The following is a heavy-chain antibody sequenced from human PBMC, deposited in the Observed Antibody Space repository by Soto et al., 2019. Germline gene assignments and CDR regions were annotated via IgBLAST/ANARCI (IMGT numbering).Heavy chain of an antibody. J-gene: IGHJ4*02. CDR3: ARDLAKGGGSAGFDY. V-gene: IGHV1-2*02. CDR1: GYTFTVYY. Sequence: ASVRVSCKASGYTFTVYYMHWVRQAPGQGLEWMGWINPKSGGTMYPQKFQGRVTMTWDTSISTAYMALTRLRSDDTAVYYCARDLAKGGGSAGFDYWGQGTLVTV. D-gene: IGHD1-26*01. CDR2: INPKSGGT.